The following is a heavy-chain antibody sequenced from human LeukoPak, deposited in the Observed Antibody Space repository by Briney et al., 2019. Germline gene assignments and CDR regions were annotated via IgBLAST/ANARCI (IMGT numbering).Heavy chain of an antibody. CDR2: ISWNSGSI. V-gene: IGHV3-9*01. CDR1: GFTFDDYA. CDR3: ARDAPLGYDFWSGYPRNWFDP. Sequence: GGSLRLSCAASGFTFDDYAMHWVRQAPGKGLEWVSGISWNSGSIGYADSVKGRFTISRDNAKNSLYLQMNSLRAEDTAVYYCARDAPLGYDFWSGYPRNWFDPWGQGTLVTVSS. D-gene: IGHD3-3*01. J-gene: IGHJ5*02.